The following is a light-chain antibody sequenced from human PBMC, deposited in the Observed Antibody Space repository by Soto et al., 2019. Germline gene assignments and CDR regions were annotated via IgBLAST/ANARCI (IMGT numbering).Light chain of an antibody. CDR1: HIINNY. CDR3: QQRSKWPST. Sequence: EIVLTQFPLALPLSPGERATLSCRASHIINNYLAWYQQKPGQAPRLLIYDASNRATGIPARFSGSGSGTDFTLTISSLEPEDFAVYYCQQRSKWPSTFGGGTRLETK. J-gene: IGKJ5*01. CDR2: DAS. V-gene: IGKV3-11*01.